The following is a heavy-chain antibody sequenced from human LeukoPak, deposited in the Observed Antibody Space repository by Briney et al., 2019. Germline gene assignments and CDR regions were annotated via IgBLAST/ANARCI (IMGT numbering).Heavy chain of an antibody. CDR3: ARGLRYYDSSGLFQH. J-gene: IGHJ1*01. D-gene: IGHD3-22*01. CDR1: GGSISSGYYY. Sequence: SETLSLTCTVSGGSISSGYYYWSWIRQPPGKGLEYIGYIYYGGTYYNPSLKSRVTISVDTSKNQFSLKLSSVTAADTAVYYCARGLRYYDSSGLFQHWGQGTLVTVSS. V-gene: IGHV4-30-4*01. CDR2: IYYGGT.